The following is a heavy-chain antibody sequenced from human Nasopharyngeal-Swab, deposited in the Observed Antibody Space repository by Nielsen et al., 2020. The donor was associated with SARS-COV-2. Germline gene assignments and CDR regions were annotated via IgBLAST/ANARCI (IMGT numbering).Heavy chain of an antibody. D-gene: IGHD5-18*01. CDR2: ISSSSSYT. CDR3: ARGGYSYGYHGMDV. CDR1: GFTFSDYY. V-gene: IGHV3-11*03. J-gene: IGHJ6*02. Sequence: GESLKISCAASGFTFSDYYMSWIRQAPGKGLEWVSYISSSSSYTNYADSVKGRFTISRDNAKNSLYLQMNSLRAEDTAAYYCARGGYSYGYHGMDVWGQGTTVTVSS.